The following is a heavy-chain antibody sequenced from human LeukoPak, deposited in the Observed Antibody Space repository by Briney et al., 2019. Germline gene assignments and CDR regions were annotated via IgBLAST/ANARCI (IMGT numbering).Heavy chain of an antibody. Sequence: TSETLSLTCAVYGGSFSGYYWSWIRQPPAKGLEWIGEINHSGSTNYNPSLKSRVTISVDTSKNQFSLKLSSVTAADTAVYYCARGVHLLRSYYYGMDVWGQGTTVTVSS. D-gene: IGHD3-22*01. V-gene: IGHV4-34*01. J-gene: IGHJ6*02. CDR3: ARGVHLLRSYYYGMDV. CDR2: INHSGST. CDR1: GGSFSGYY.